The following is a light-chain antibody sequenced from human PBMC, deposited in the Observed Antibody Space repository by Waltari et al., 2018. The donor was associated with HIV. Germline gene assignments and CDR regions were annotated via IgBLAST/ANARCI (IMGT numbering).Light chain of an antibody. CDR3: NSYTSISTWV. J-gene: IGLJ3*02. V-gene: IGLV2-14*01. CDR1: SSDVGSYSY. CDR2: AVN. Sequence: QSALTQPASVSGSPGQSITISCTGSSSDVGSYSYFSWYQQHPGTAPKLIIYAVNYRPSGGSNRFSGSKSGNTASLTISGLQAEDEADYYCNSYTSISTWVFGGGTKLTVL.